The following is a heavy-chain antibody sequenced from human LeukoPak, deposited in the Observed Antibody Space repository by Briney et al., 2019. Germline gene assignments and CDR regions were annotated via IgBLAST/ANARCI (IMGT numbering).Heavy chain of an antibody. D-gene: IGHD2-2*01. V-gene: IGHV4-59*01. Sequence: PSETLSLTCTVSGGSISSYYWSWIRQPPGKGLEWIGYIYYSGSTNYNPYLKSRVTISVDTSKNQFSLKLSSVTAADTAVYYCARDRGVVVPAAIIEDNWFDPWGQGTLVTVSS. J-gene: IGHJ5*02. CDR3: ARDRGVVVPAAIIEDNWFDP. CDR2: IYYSGST. CDR1: GGSISSYY.